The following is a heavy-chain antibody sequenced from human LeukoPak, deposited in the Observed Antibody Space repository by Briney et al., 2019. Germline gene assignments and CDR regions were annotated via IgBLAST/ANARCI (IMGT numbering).Heavy chain of an antibody. CDR1: GYTLTELS. Sequence: ASVKVPCKVSGYTLTELSMHWVRQAPGKGLEWMGGFDPEDGETIYAQKFQGRVTMTEDTSTDTAYMELSSLRSEDTAVYYCASRLPMVRGIGDYYYGMDVWGQGTTVTVSS. V-gene: IGHV1-24*01. J-gene: IGHJ6*02. CDR2: FDPEDGET. D-gene: IGHD3-10*01. CDR3: ASRLPMVRGIGDYYYGMDV.